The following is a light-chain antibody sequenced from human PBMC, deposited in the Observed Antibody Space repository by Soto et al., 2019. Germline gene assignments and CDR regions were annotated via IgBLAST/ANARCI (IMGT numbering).Light chain of an antibody. J-gene: IGKJ5*01. Sequence: EIVWRQSPGTRSLSPGERATLSCRASLTISDNYLAWYQQKACQAPRLVIYGASRRATGIPDRFSASGSGTDFTLTISRLEPEDFAVYYCQQYGSSPPITFGQGTRLEIK. CDR3: QQYGSSPPIT. V-gene: IGKV3-20*01. CDR2: GAS. CDR1: LTISDNY.